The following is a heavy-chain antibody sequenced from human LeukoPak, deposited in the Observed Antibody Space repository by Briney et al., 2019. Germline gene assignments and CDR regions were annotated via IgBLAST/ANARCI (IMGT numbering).Heavy chain of an antibody. Sequence: GGSLRLSCAASGFTFSSYSMNWVRQAPGKGLEWVSSISSSSSYIYYADSVKGRFTISRDNSKNSLYLQMNSLRAEDTAVYYCARLKYYYGSGPAGYFDYWGQGTLVTVSS. CDR3: ARLKYYYGSGPAGYFDY. D-gene: IGHD3-10*01. CDR1: GFTFSSYS. V-gene: IGHV3-21*01. CDR2: ISSSSSYI. J-gene: IGHJ4*02.